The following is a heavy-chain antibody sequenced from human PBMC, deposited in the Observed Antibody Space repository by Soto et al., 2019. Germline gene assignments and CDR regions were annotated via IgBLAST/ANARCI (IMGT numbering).Heavy chain of an antibody. CDR1: GYSFSTNW. V-gene: IGHV5-51*01. Sequence: PGESLKISCKGSGYSFSTNWVGWVRQMPGKGLEWMGIIYPGDSDTRYSPSLEGQVAISADKSINTAYLQWSSLKASDTAMYYCARHSGIVTDGTEWGQGTLVTVSS. CDR3: ARHSGIVTDGTE. J-gene: IGHJ1*01. CDR2: IYPGDSDT. D-gene: IGHD6-13*01.